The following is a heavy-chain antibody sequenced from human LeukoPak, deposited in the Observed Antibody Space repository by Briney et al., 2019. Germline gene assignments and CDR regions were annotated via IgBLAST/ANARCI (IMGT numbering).Heavy chain of an antibody. CDR1: GYTFTGYY. CDR3: ARPPIRHDAFDI. Sequence: ASVKVSCKASGYTFTGYYMHWVRQAPGQGLEWMGWINPNSGGTNYAQKFQGRVTMTRDTSISTAYMELSRLRSDDTAVYYCARPPIRHDAFDIWGQGTMVTVSS. J-gene: IGHJ3*02. V-gene: IGHV1-2*02. D-gene: IGHD2-2*02. CDR2: INPNSGGT.